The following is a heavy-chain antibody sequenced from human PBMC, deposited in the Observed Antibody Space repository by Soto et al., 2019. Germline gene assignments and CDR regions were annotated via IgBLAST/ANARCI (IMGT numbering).Heavy chain of an antibody. V-gene: IGHV3-30*18. D-gene: IGHD3-10*01. CDR2: ISYDGSNK. CDR1: GFTFSSYG. J-gene: IGHJ4*02. Sequence: LRLSCAASGFTFSSYGMHWVRQAPGKGLEWVAVISYDGSNKYYADSVKGRFTISRDNSKNTLYLQMNSLRAEDTAVYYCAKDVLLWFGESSQPLEYWGQGTLVTVSS. CDR3: AKDVLLWFGESSQPLEY.